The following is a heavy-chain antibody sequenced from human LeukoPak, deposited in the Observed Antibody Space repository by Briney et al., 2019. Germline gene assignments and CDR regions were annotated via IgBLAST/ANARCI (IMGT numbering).Heavy chain of an antibody. Sequence: GESLKISCKGAGVRFTSYWIGWGLQMPGKGLEWMGAIYPCDADTRYSASFQGQVTISIDKSINTPYLQWSSLKASDTAVYYCARQGLRYLDWSVDSWGKGTLVTVSS. D-gene: IGHD3-3*01. CDR2: IYPCDADT. J-gene: IGHJ4*02. CDR1: GVRFTSYW. V-gene: IGHV5-51*01. CDR3: ARQGLRYLDWSVDS.